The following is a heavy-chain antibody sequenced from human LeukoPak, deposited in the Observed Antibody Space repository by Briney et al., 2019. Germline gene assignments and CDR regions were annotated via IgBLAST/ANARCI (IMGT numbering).Heavy chain of an antibody. CDR1: GYTFTGYY. CDR2: INPNSGGT. CDR3: ARGQGEWFGELYQPDYDY. J-gene: IGHJ4*02. D-gene: IGHD3-10*01. Sequence: ASVKVSCKASGYTFTGYYMHWVRQAPGQGLEWMGWINPNSGGTNYAQKFQGRVTMTRDTSISTAYMELSRLRSDDTAVYYCARGQGEWFGELYQPDYDYWGQGTLVTVSS. V-gene: IGHV1-2*02.